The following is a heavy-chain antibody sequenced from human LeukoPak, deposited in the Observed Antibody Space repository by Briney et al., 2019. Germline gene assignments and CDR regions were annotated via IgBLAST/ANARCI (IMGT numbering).Heavy chain of an antibody. Sequence: GGYLRLSCAASGFTFSSYGMHWVRQAPGKGLVWVAFIRYDGSNKYYADSVKGRFTISRDNSKNTLYLQMNSLRAEDTAVYYGVIAARPQLGYWGQGTLVTVSS. D-gene: IGHD6-6*01. CDR2: IRYDGSNK. J-gene: IGHJ4*02. CDR3: VIAARPQLGY. V-gene: IGHV3-30*02. CDR1: GFTFSSYG.